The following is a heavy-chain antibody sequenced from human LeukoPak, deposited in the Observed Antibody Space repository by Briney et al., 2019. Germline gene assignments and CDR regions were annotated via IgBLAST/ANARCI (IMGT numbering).Heavy chain of an antibody. CDR3: AKDLGDYYDSSGYGILDY. V-gene: IGHV3-30*18. D-gene: IGHD3-22*01. CDR2: ISYDGSNK. J-gene: IGHJ4*02. Sequence: PGGSLRLSCAASGFTFSSYGMHWVRQAPGKGLEWVAVISYDGSNKYYADSVKGRFTISRDNSKNTLYLQMNSLRAEDTAVYYCAKDLGDYYDSSGYGILDYWGQGTLVTVSS. CDR1: GFTFSSYG.